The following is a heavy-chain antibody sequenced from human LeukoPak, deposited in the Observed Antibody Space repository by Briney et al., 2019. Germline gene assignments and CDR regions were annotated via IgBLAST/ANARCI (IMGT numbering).Heavy chain of an antibody. CDR2: IYYSGST. V-gene: IGHV4-59*01. CDR1: GGFISSYY. D-gene: IGHD3-10*01. Sequence: SETLSLTCTVSGGFISSYYWSWIRQPPGKGLEWIGYIYYSGSTNYNPSLKSRVTISVDTSKNQFSLKLSSVTAADTAVYYGARSSYYYAADAFDIWGQGTMVTVSS. J-gene: IGHJ3*02. CDR3: ARSSYYYAADAFDI.